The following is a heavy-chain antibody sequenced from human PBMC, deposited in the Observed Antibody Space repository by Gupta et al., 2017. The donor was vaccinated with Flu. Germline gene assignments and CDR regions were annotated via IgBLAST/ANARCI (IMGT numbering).Heavy chain of an antibody. CDR3: ARRDDYETFDY. V-gene: IGHV5-10-1*01. Sequence: EVRLVQSGAEVKKAGESLRISCKASGYSFTISWISWVRQMPGKGLEWMGRIDPSDSSTKYSPSFQGHVTMSVDKSISTAYLQWTSLKAADTAMYFWARRDDYETFDYWGQGTPVTVSS. CDR2: IDPSDSST. J-gene: IGHJ4*02. D-gene: IGHD4-17*01. CDR1: GYSFTISW.